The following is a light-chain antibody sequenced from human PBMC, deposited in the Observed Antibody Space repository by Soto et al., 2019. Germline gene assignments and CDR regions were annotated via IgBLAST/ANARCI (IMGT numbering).Light chain of an antibody. CDR3: LQCNSYSRYT. Sequence: DIQMTQSPSTLSASVGDRVTITCRASQSISSWLAWYQQKPGKAPKLLIYKAFSLESGGPSRFSRSGSGTEFTLTTSNPQPDGFAHYYCLQCNSYSRYTVGQGPKLEIK. J-gene: IGKJ2*01. CDR1: QSISSW. CDR2: KAF. V-gene: IGKV1-5*03.